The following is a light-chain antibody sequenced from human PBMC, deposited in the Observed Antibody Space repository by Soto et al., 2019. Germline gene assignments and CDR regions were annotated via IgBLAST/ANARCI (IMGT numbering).Light chain of an antibody. J-gene: IGKJ4*01. CDR1: QSVGSS. Sequence: EIVLTQSPATLSLSPGERATLSCRASQSVGSSLAWYQQRPGQAPRLLIFDSSNRATGIPDRFSGSVSGTDFTLTISSLEAEDFAVYYCQQRSNWPPVFGGGTKVDI. CDR2: DSS. V-gene: IGKV3-11*01. CDR3: QQRSNWPPV.